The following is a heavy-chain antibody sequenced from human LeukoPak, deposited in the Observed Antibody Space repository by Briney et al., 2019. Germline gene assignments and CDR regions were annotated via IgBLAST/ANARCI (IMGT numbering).Heavy chain of an antibody. Sequence: GGPLRLSCAPSGFPFNSHGMHGVRRAPAKGLEGVAVLWYEGSNKYYADSGKGRFTISRDNSKNTLYQQMNSLRAEDTAVYYCARDNWLGEPRDYFDYWGQGTLVTVSS. CDR3: ARDNWLGEPRDYFDY. CDR2: LWYEGSNK. CDR1: GFPFNSHG. V-gene: IGHV3-33*01. D-gene: IGHD3-10*01. J-gene: IGHJ4*02.